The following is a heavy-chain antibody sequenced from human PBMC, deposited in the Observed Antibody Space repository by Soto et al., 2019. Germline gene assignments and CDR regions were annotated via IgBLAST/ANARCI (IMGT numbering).Heavy chain of an antibody. CDR1: GYTLTSYG. V-gene: IGHV1-18*01. D-gene: IGHD2-21*02. CDR3: ARGAHGGNSDYYYGMDV. Sequence: QVQLVQSGAEVKKPGASVKVSCKASGYTLTSYGISWVRQAPGQGLEWMGWISAYNGNTNYAQKLQGRVTMTTDTSTSTAYMELRSLRSDDTAVYYCARGAHGGNSDYYYGMDVWGQGTTVTVSS. CDR2: ISAYNGNT. J-gene: IGHJ6*02.